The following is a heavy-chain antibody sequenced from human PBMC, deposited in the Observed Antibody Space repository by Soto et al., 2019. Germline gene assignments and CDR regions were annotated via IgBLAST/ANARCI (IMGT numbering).Heavy chain of an antibody. J-gene: IGHJ4*02. CDR2: IYYSGST. V-gene: IGHV4-39*01. CDR1: GGSISSSSYY. D-gene: IGHD5-12*01. CDR3: ARQPTNLADYFDY. Sequence: PSETLSLTCTVSGGSISSSSYYWGWIRQPPGKGLEWIGSIYYSGSTYYNPSLKSRVTISVDTSKNQFSLKLSSVTAADTAVYFCARQPTNLADYFDYRGQGTPVTVSS.